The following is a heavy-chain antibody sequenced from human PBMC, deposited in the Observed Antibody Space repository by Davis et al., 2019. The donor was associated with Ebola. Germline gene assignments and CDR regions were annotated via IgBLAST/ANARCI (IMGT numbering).Heavy chain of an antibody. CDR3: ATELTGNAFDF. D-gene: IGHD1-20*01. Sequence: GESLKISCAASAFTFSANSMNWIRQAPGKGLEWVAHISRTSDDIYYADSVQGRFSISRDNAKNAVYLQMNSLRAEDTALYYCATELTGNAFDFWGRGTMVTVSS. J-gene: IGHJ3*01. CDR1: AFTFSANS. CDR2: ISRTSDDI. V-gene: IGHV3-21*05.